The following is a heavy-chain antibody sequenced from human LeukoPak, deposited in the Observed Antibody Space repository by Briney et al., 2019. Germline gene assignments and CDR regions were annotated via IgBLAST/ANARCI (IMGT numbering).Heavy chain of an antibody. CDR3: ARDATYCSGGTCSYYGLDV. D-gene: IGHD2-15*01. J-gene: IGHJ6*02. CDR2: MNAGNGNT. V-gene: IGHV1-3*01. Sequence: ASVKVSCKASGYTFTGYYMHWVRQAPGQRLEWMGWMNAGNGNTKYSQKFQGRVIISRDTSASTAYMELSSLTSEDTAVYYCARDATYCSGGTCSYYGLDVWGQGTTVTVSS. CDR1: GYTFTGYY.